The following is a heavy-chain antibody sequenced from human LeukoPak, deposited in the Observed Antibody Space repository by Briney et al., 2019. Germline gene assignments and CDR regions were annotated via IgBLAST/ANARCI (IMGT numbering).Heavy chain of an antibody. CDR1: GGSFNGYY. V-gene: IGHV4-34*01. Sequence: PSETLSLTCAVYGGSFNGYYWSWIRQPPGKGLEGIGEINHSGSTNYNPSLKSRVTMSVDTSKNQVSLKLSSVTAEDTAVYYCARGPSSGSYFAWFDPWGQGTQVTVSS. D-gene: IGHD3-10*01. CDR3: ARGPSSGSYFAWFDP. J-gene: IGHJ5*02. CDR2: INHSGST.